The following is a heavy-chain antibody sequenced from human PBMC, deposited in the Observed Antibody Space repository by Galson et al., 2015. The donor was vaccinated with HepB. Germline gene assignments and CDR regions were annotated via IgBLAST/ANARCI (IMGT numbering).Heavy chain of an antibody. CDR1: GFTLSSYG. Sequence: SLRLSCAASGFTLSSYGMNWVRQAPGKGLEWVSFISSGSSYIYYADSVKGRFTISRDNAKKSLYLQMNSLRAEDTAVYYCARARNRGGYSGYDFGYWGQGTLVTVSS. CDR2: ISSGSSYI. CDR3: ARARNRGGYSGYDFGY. V-gene: IGHV3-21*01. D-gene: IGHD5-12*01. J-gene: IGHJ4*02.